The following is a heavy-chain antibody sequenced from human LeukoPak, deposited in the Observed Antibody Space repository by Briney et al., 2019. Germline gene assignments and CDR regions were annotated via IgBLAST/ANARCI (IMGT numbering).Heavy chain of an antibody. CDR3: ASAYYDYVWGSYRPYYFDY. D-gene: IGHD3-16*02. CDR2: ISAYNGNT. J-gene: IGHJ4*02. CDR1: GYTFTSYG. Sequence: ASVKVSCKASGYTFTSYGISWVRQAPGQGLEWMGWISAYNGNTNYAQKLQGRVTMTTDTSTSTAYMELRSLRSEDTAVYYCASAYYDYVWGSYRPYYFDYWGQGTLVTVSS. V-gene: IGHV1-18*01.